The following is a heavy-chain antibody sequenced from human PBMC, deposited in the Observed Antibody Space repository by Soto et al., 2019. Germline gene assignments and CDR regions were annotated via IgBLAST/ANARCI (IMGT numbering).Heavy chain of an antibody. J-gene: IGHJ2*01. Sequence: EVQLVESGGGLVQPGGSLRLSCAASGFTFSSYWMHWVRQAPGKGLVWVSRINSDGSSTSYADSVKGRFTISRDNAKXXXXXXXXXXXXXXXXXXXXXXXXXXXXXXDLWGRGTLVTVSS. V-gene: IGHV3-74*01. CDR3: XXXXXXXXXXDL. CDR2: INSDGSST. CDR1: GFTFSSYW.